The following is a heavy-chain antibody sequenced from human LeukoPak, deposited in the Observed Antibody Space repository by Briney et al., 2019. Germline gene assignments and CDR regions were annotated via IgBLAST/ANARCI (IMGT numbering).Heavy chain of an antibody. CDR2: INYSGTT. CDR1: GGSISGYY. V-gene: IGHV4-59*01. CDR3: AREYSSFEY. D-gene: IGHD5-18*01. J-gene: IGHJ4*02. Sequence: SETLSLTCTVSGGSISGYYWHWIRQSPGMGLEWIGYINYSGTTDYNPPLKSRVTISVDTSKNQFSLNLRSATAADTAVYYCAREYSSFEYWGQGILVTVSS.